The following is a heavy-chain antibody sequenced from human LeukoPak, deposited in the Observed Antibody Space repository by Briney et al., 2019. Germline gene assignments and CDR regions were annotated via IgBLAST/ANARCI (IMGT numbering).Heavy chain of an antibody. J-gene: IGHJ4*02. D-gene: IGHD1-26*01. Sequence: ASVKVSCKASGYTFTSYGISWVRQAPGQGLEWMGWISAYNGNTNYAQKLQGRVTMTTDTSTSTAYMELRSLRFDDTAVYYCARDLIKRALLGATTLDYWGQGTLVTVSS. CDR2: ISAYNGNT. CDR1: GYTFTSYG. CDR3: ARDLIKRALLGATTLDY. V-gene: IGHV1-18*01.